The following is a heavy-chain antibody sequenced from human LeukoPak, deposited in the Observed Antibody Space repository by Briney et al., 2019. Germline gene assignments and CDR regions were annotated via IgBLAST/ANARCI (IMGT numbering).Heavy chain of an antibody. Sequence: SETLSITCTVSGGSISSSSYYWGWIRQPPGKGLEWIGSIYYSGSTYYNPSLNSRVTISVDTSKNQFSLKLSSVTAADTAVYYCARTRRFGEKFFDYWGQGTLVTVSS. CDR1: GGSISSSSYY. V-gene: IGHV4-39*07. D-gene: IGHD3-10*01. CDR3: ARTRRFGEKFFDY. CDR2: IYYSGST. J-gene: IGHJ4*02.